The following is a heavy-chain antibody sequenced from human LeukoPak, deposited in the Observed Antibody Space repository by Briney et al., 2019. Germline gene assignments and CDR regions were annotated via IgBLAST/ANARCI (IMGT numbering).Heavy chain of an antibody. D-gene: IGHD5-12*01. V-gene: IGHV4-31*03. J-gene: IGHJ4*02. CDR2: IYYSGST. CDR1: GGSISSGGYY. Sequence: SQTLSLTCTVSGGSISSGGYYWSWIRQHPGKGLEWIGYIYYSGSTYYNPSLKSRVTISVDTSKNRFSLKLSSVTAADTVVYYCARSRVATTDFDYWGQGTLVTVSS. CDR3: ARSRVATTDFDY.